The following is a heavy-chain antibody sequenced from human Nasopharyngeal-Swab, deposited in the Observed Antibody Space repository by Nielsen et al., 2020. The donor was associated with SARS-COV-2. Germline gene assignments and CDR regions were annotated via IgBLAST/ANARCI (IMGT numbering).Heavy chain of an antibody. J-gene: IGHJ4*02. V-gene: IGHV3-30*18. Sequence: GESLKISCAASGFTFSSYGMHWVRQAPGKGLEWVAVISYGGSNKYYADSVKGRFTISRDNSKNTLYLQMNSLRAEDTAVYYCAKDIGWLGYWGQGTLVTVSS. CDR1: GFTFSSYG. CDR2: ISYGGSNK. D-gene: IGHD5-12*01. CDR3: AKDIGWLGY.